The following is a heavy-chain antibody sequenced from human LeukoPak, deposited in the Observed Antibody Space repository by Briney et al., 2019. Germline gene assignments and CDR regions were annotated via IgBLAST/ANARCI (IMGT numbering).Heavy chain of an antibody. V-gene: IGHV3-23*01. D-gene: IGHD6-6*01. CDR3: ANSSLA. Sequence: GGSLRLSCAASGFTFSSYALTWVRQAPGKGLEWVSSISDSGDRTHYADSVKGRFTISRVNSKNTLFLQMSNLRTEDTAVYYCANSSLAWGQGTLVTVSS. J-gene: IGHJ4*02. CDR1: GFTFSSYA. CDR2: ISDSGDRT.